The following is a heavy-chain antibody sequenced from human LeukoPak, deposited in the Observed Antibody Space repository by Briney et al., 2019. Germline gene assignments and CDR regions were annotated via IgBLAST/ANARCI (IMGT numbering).Heavy chain of an antibody. CDR3: AKALEMATILGYFDY. CDR2: ISGSGGST. CDR1: GFTFSSFA. D-gene: IGHD5-24*01. Sequence: GGSLRLSCAASGFTFSSFAMSWVRQAPGKGLEWVSAISGSGGSTYYADSVKGRFTISRDNSKNTLYLQMNSLRAEDTAVYYCAKALEMATILGYFDYWGQGTLVTVSS. V-gene: IGHV3-23*01. J-gene: IGHJ4*02.